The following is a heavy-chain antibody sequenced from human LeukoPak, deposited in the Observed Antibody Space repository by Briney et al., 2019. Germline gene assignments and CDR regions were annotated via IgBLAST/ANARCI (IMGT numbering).Heavy chain of an antibody. Sequence: PGGSLRLSCAASGFTFSSYGMHWVRQAPGKGLEWVAVIWYDGSNKYYADSVKGRFTISRDNSKNTLYLQMNSLRAEDTAVYYCARHYGYRRGYFDYWGQGTLVTVSS. J-gene: IGHJ4*02. CDR3: ARHYGYRRGYFDY. CDR1: GFTFSSYG. V-gene: IGHV3-33*01. CDR2: IWYDGSNK. D-gene: IGHD4-17*01.